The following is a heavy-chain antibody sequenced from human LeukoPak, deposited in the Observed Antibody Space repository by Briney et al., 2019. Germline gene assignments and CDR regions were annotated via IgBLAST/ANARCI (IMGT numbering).Heavy chain of an antibody. CDR2: ISDSGGST. Sequence: GGSLRLSCAVSGITLSNYGMSWVRQAPGKGLEWVAGISDSGGSTSYADSVKGRFTISRDNSKNTLYLQMNSLRAEDTAVYYCAREALYSSSFGWFDPWGQGTLVTVSS. D-gene: IGHD6-13*01. CDR1: GITLSNYG. J-gene: IGHJ5*02. V-gene: IGHV3-23*01. CDR3: AREALYSSSFGWFDP.